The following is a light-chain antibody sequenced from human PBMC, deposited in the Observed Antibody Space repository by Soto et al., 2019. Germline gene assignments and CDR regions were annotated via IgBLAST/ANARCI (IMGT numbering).Light chain of an antibody. CDR1: QSVSGNQ. CDR3: HQYGSLPHT. J-gene: IGKJ2*01. Sequence: EIVLTQSPGTLSLSPGERATLSCRASQSVSGNQLAWYQQKPGQGPRLLIYAASSRATDIPDRFSGSASGTDFTFIICSLEPEDFGMYYCHQYGSLPHTFGQGTKVDIK. V-gene: IGKV3-20*01. CDR2: AAS.